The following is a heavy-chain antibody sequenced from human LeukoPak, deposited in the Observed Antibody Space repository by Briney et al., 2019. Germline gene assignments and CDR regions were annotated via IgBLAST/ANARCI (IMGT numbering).Heavy chain of an antibody. J-gene: IGHJ4*02. CDR2: IRRSSSTI. CDR1: GFTFSNYD. Sequence: GGSLRLSCAASGFTFSNYDMNWVRQAPGKGLEWVSYIRRSSSTIYHADSVKGRFTISRDNAKNSLYLQMNSLRDEDTAVYYCARDRGSSSWHSFDYWGQGTLVTVSS. V-gene: IGHV3-48*02. CDR3: ARDRGSSSWHSFDY. D-gene: IGHD6-13*01.